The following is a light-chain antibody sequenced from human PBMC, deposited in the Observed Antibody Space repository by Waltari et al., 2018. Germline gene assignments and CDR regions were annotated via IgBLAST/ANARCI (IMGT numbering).Light chain of an antibody. V-gene: IGLV7-43*01. CDR2: STS. J-gene: IGLJ2*01. CDR1: TGAGTSGYY. Sequence: QTVVTQEPSLTVSPGGTVTLTCTSSTGAGTSGYYPNWFQQKPGQAPRALIYSTSYKHSWTPARFSGSLLGGKAALTLSGVQPEDEAEYYCLLYYGGTRVFGGGTKLTVL. CDR3: LLYYGGTRV.